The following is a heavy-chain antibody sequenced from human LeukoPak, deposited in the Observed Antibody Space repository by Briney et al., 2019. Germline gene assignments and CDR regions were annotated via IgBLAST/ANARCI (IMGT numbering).Heavy chain of an antibody. CDR3: ARDGVGVVTATRWWFDP. V-gene: IGHV4-39*07. J-gene: IGHJ5*02. CDR2: IYYSGST. CDR1: GGSISSSSYY. D-gene: IGHD2-21*02. Sequence: PSETLSLTCTVSGGSISSSSYYWGWIRQPPGKGLEWIGSIYYSGSTYYNPSLKSRVTISVDTSKNQFSLKLSSVTAADTAVYYCARDGVGVVTATRWWFDPWGQGTLVTVSS.